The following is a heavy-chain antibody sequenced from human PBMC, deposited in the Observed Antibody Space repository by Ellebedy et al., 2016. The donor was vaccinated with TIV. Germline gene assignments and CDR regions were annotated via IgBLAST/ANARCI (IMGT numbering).Heavy chain of an antibody. CDR2: ISGSSSII. J-gene: IGHJ4*02. CDR1: GITFSTYS. CDR3: ANFYGGNSVF. V-gene: IGHV3-48*01. D-gene: IGHD4-23*01. Sequence: GESLKISCVASGITFSTYSMNWVRQAPGKGLEWVSYISGSSSIIYYADSVKGRFTISRDNSKNTLYLQMTSLRPDDTAVYYCANFYGGNSVFWGQGALVTVSS.